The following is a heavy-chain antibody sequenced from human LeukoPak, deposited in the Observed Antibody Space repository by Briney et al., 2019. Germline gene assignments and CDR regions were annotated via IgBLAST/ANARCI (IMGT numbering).Heavy chain of an antibody. D-gene: IGHD5-18*01. CDR3: ARDVRRGYSYGLDC. V-gene: IGHV3-48*01. Sequence: GGSLRLSCAASGFTFSSYSMNWVRQAPGKGLEWVSYISSSSSTIYYADSVKGRFTISRDNAKNSLYLQMNSLRAEDTAVYYCARDVRRGYSYGLDCWGQGTLVSVSS. J-gene: IGHJ4*02. CDR1: GFTFSSYS. CDR2: ISSSSSTI.